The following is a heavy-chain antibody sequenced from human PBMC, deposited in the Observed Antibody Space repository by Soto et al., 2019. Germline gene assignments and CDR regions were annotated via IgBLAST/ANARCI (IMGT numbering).Heavy chain of an antibody. CDR1: GGSISSYY. CDR3: ARAGYDSSGYYTGPFDS. V-gene: IGHV4-59*01. Sequence: PSETLSLTCTVSGGSISSYYWSWIRQPPGKGLEWIGYIYYSGSTNYNPSLKSRVTMSMDTSKNQFSLKLSSVTAADTAVYYCARAGYDSSGYYTGPFDSWGQGTLVTVSS. D-gene: IGHD3-22*01. CDR2: IYYSGST. J-gene: IGHJ4*02.